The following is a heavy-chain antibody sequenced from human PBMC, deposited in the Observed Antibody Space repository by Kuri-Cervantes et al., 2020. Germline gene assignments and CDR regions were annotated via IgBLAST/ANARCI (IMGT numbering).Heavy chain of an antibody. CDR1: GGSINNYY. D-gene: IGHD3-9*01. CDR2: IYYSGGP. J-gene: IGHJ4*02. V-gene: IGHV4-59*01. Sequence: SETLSLTCSVSGGSINNYYWSWIRQPPGKGLEWIANIYYSGGPKFNPSLESRVTISVDTSKNQLSLKLNSVIAADTAVYYCTSLEYYDILTVGGGSDYWGQGTLVTVSS. CDR3: TSLEYYDILTVGGGSDY.